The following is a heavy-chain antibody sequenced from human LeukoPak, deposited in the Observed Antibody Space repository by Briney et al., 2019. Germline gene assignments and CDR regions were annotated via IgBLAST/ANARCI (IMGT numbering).Heavy chain of an antibody. Sequence: SETLSLTCAVYGGSSSGYYWSWIRQPPGKGLEWIGEINHSGSTNYNPSLKSRVTISVDTSKNQFSLKLSSVTAADTAVYYCARRSGSYYPFDYWGQGTLVTVSS. CDR3: ARRSGSYYPFDY. D-gene: IGHD1-26*01. V-gene: IGHV4-34*01. J-gene: IGHJ4*02. CDR2: INHSGST. CDR1: GGSSSGYY.